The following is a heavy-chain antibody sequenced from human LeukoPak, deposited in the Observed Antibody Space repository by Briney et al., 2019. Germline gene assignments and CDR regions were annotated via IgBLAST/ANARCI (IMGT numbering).Heavy chain of an antibody. CDR3: AKIPPQNTVTTWLDY. J-gene: IGHJ4*02. CDR1: GFTFSSYG. D-gene: IGHD4-17*01. Sequence: GGSLRLSCAASGFTFSSYGMHWVRQAPGKGLEWVAFIRYDGSNKYYADSVKGRFTISRDNSKNTLYLQMNSLRAEDTAVYYCAKIPPQNTVTTWLDYWGQGTLVTVSS. V-gene: IGHV3-30*02. CDR2: IRYDGSNK.